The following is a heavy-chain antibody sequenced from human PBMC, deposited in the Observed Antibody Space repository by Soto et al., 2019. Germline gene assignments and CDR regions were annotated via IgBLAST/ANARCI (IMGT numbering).Heavy chain of an antibody. CDR2: ISSNGGST. V-gene: IGHV3-64*01. Sequence: GGSLRLSCAASGFTFSSYAMHWVRQAPGKGLEYVSAISSNGGSTYYANSVKGRFTISRDNSKDTLYLQMGSLRAEDMAVYYCAGDGIELTGDSFFDYWGQGTLVTVSS. D-gene: IGHD7-27*01. CDR1: GFTFSSYA. J-gene: IGHJ4*02. CDR3: AGDGIELTGDSFFDY.